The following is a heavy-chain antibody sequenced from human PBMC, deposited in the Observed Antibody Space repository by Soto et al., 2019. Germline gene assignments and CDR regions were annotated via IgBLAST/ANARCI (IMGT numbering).Heavy chain of an antibody. CDR3: ATGRRGYQLPTFDY. V-gene: IGHV1-24*01. Sequence: ASVKVSCKVSGYTLTELSMHWVRQAPGKGLEWMGGFDPEDGETIYAQKFQGRVTMTEDTSTDTAYMELSSLRSEDTAVYYCATGRRGYQLPTFDYWGQGTLVTVSS. D-gene: IGHD2-2*01. J-gene: IGHJ4*02. CDR1: GYTLTELS. CDR2: FDPEDGET.